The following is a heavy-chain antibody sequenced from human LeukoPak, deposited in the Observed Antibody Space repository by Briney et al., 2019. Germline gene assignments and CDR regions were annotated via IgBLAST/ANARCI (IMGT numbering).Heavy chain of an antibody. CDR3: ARYGSPIFGVVNYYFDY. D-gene: IGHD3-3*01. V-gene: IGHV1-46*01. CDR2: INPSGGST. Sequence: GASVKVSCKASGYTFTSYYMHWVRQAPGQGLEWMGIINPSGGSTSYAQKFQGRVTMTRDTSTSTVYMELSSLRSEDTAVYYCARYGSPIFGVVNYYFDYWGQGTLVTVSS. J-gene: IGHJ4*02. CDR1: GYTFTSYY.